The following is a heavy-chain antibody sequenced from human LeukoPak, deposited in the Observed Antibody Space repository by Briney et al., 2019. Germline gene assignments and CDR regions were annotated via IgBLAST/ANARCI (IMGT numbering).Heavy chain of an antibody. CDR3: ARGGPLRYFDWLSNAHNYYYYYMDV. V-gene: IGHV4-59*01. D-gene: IGHD3-9*01. Sequence: PSETLSLTCTVSGGSISSYYWSWIRQPPGKGLEWIGYIYYSGSTNYNPSLKSRVTISVDTSKSQFSLKLSSVTAADTAVYYCARGGPLRYFDWLSNAHNYYYYYMDVWGKGTTVTVSS. CDR2: IYYSGST. J-gene: IGHJ6*03. CDR1: GGSISSYY.